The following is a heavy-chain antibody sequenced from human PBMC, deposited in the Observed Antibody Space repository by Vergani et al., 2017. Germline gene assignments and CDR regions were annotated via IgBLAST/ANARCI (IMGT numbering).Heavy chain of an antibody. V-gene: IGHV1-69*11. CDR1: GGTFSSYA. CDR2: IIPILGTA. D-gene: IGHD3-22*01. J-gene: IGHJ4*02. CDR3: ARGGHYYYDSSGYTY. Sequence: QVQLVQSGAEVKKPGSSVKVSCKASGGTFSSYAISWVRQAPGQGLEWMGRIIPILGTANYAQKFQGRVTITADESTSTAYMELSSLRSEDTAVYYCARGGHYYYDSSGYTYWGQGTLVTVSS.